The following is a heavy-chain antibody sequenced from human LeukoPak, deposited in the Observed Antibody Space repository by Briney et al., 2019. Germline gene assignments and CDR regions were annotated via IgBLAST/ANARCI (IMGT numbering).Heavy chain of an antibody. Sequence: SVKVSCXASGGTFSSYAISWVRQAPGQGLEWMGRIIPIFGTANYAQKFQGRVTITTDESTSTAYMELSSLRSEDTAVYYCARGYSYGPGLDYWGQGTLVTVSS. D-gene: IGHD5-18*01. CDR1: GGTFSSYA. J-gene: IGHJ4*02. CDR2: IIPIFGTA. CDR3: ARGYSYGPGLDY. V-gene: IGHV1-69*05.